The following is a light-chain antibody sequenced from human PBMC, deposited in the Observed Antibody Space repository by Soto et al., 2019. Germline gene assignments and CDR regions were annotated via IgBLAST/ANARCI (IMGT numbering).Light chain of an antibody. J-gene: IGKJ4*01. CDR2: GAS. CDR3: QQYGSPLT. V-gene: IGKV3-20*01. CDR1: QSVSSSY. Sequence: IVLTQSPGTLSFSPWERATLSCRASQSVSSSYLAWYQQKPGQAPRVLISGASSRATGIPDRFSGSGSGTDFTLTISRLEPEDFAMYYCQQYGSPLTFGGGTKVDI.